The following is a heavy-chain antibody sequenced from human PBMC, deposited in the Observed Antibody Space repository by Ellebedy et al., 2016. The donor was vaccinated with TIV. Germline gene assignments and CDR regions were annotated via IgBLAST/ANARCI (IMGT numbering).Heavy chain of an antibody. CDR2: INSDGSST. J-gene: IGHJ4*02. Sequence: GESLKISCAASGFTFTQYWLHWVRQAPGKGPVWVSRINSDGSSTTYADSVKGRFTISRDNSKNTLYLQMNSLRPEDTAVYYCARGQDDILTGYRFDYWGQGTLVTVSS. CDR3: ARGQDDILTGYRFDY. V-gene: IGHV3-74*01. D-gene: IGHD3-9*01. CDR1: GFTFTQYW.